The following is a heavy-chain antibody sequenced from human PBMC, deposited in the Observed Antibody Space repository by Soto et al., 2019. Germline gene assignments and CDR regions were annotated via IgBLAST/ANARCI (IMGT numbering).Heavy chain of an antibody. CDR3: ASLSPYYDFWSGYYTGAGSFDY. V-gene: IGHV1-8*01. CDR2: MNPNSGNT. CDR1: GYTFTRYD. Sequence: QVQLVQSGAEVKKPGASVKVSCKASGYTFTRYDINWVRQATGQGLEWMGWMNPNSGNTGYAQKFQGRVTMTRNTSISTAYMELSSLRSEDTAVYYCASLSPYYDFWSGYYTGAGSFDYWGQGTLVTVSS. D-gene: IGHD3-3*01. J-gene: IGHJ4*02.